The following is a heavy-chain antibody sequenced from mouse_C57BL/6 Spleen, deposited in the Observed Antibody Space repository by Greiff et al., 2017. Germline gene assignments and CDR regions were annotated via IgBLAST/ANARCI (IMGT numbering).Heavy chain of an antibody. Sequence: VQLQQSGPGLVKPSQSLSLTCSVTGYSITSGYYWNWIRQFPGNKLEWMGYISYDGSNNYNPSLKNRISITRDTSKNQFFLKLNSVTTEDTATYYGARVDGNPYYAMDYWGQGTSVTVSS. J-gene: IGHJ4*01. D-gene: IGHD2-1*01. CDR2: ISYDGSN. CDR3: ARVDGNPYYAMDY. V-gene: IGHV3-6*01. CDR1: GYSITSGYY.